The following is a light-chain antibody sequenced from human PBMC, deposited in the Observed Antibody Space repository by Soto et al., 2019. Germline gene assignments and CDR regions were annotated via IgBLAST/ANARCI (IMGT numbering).Light chain of an antibody. V-gene: IGKV1-5*01. J-gene: IGKJ1*01. CDR1: QSISKW. Sequence: DIEMTQPPSTLSASVGVRVVITCRASQSISKWLAWYQQKPGKATKFLIYDASTLESGVPSRFSGSGSGTEFTLTISSLQPEDCATFYCQQYSTFPRPFGQGTKVDIK. CDR2: DAS. CDR3: QQYSTFPRP.